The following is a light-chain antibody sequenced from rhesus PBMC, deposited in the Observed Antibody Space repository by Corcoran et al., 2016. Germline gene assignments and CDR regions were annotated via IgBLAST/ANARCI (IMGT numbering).Light chain of an antibody. Sequence: DIQMTQSPSSLSASVGDRVTITCRASENVNNYLNWYKKKPGKAPKILIYKASTLQSGVPARFSGSGSGTDYTFTISSLQPEDVATYYCQHSYGTPFTFGPGTKLDIK. J-gene: IGKJ3*01. V-gene: IGKV1-74*01. CDR2: KAS. CDR3: QHSYGTPFT. CDR1: ENVNNY.